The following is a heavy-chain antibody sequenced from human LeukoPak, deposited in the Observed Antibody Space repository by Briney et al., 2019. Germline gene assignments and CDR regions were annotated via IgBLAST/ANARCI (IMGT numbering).Heavy chain of an antibody. J-gene: IGHJ4*02. Sequence: ASVKVSCKASGYTFTSYGISWVRQAPGQGLEWVGWISAYNGNTNYAQRLQGRVTMTTDTSTSTAYMELRSLRSDDTAVYYCARGLGHYDSSGYYSQEDYWGQGTLVTVSS. CDR3: ARGLGHYDSSGYYSQEDY. CDR2: ISAYNGNT. D-gene: IGHD3-22*01. V-gene: IGHV1-18*01. CDR1: GYTFTSYG.